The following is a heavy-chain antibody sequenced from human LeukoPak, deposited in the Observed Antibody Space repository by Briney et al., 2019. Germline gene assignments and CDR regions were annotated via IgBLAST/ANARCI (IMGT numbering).Heavy chain of an antibody. V-gene: IGHV4-59*08. CDR3: ARWTAMVTDAFDI. Sequence: PSETLSPTRTVSGGSISSYYWSWIRRPPGKGLEWMGYYNYSGSTSYNPSLQSQSHISVDAARTQFSLKLRSVTAADPAVYYCARWTAMVTDAFDIRGQGTMVTVSS. J-gene: IGHJ3*02. CDR1: GGSISSYY. CDR2: YNYSGST. D-gene: IGHD5-18*01.